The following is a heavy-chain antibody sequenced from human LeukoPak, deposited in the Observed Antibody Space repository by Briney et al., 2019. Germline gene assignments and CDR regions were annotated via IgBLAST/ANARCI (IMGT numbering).Heavy chain of an antibody. Sequence: SETLSLTCTVSSDPISSVYWSWIRQPPGKGLEWIGFVLYSGSTNYNPSLKSRVTISVDTSKNQFSLKLSSVTAADTAVYYCARRPPKSPFWDAFDIWGQGIMVTVSS. V-gene: IGHV4-59*01. CDR2: VLYSGST. D-gene: IGHD3-3*01. CDR1: SDPISSVY. J-gene: IGHJ3*02. CDR3: ARRPPKSPFWDAFDI.